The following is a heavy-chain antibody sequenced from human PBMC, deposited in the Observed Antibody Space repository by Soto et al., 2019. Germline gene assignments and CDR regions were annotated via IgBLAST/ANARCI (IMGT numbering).Heavy chain of an antibody. Sequence: GGSLRLSCAASGFTFSSYAMSWVRQAPGKGLEWVSTIGISGNTYYADSVKGRFTIFRDISKNTLYLQMNSLRAEDTALYYCAKRSPYYCDYWGQGILVTVSS. CDR3: AKRSPYYCDY. D-gene: IGHD1-26*01. V-gene: IGHV3-23*01. J-gene: IGHJ4*02. CDR1: GFTFSSYA. CDR2: IGISGNT.